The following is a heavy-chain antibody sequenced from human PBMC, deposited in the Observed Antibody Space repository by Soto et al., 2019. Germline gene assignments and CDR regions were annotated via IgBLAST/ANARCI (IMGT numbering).Heavy chain of an antibody. CDR2: ISGSGGST. CDR1: GFTFSSYA. J-gene: IGHJ4*02. D-gene: IGHD3-10*01. CDR3: AKAPVVRGVPFDY. Sequence: EVQLLESGGGLVQPGGSLRLSCAASGFTFSSYAMSWVRQAPGKGLEWVSAISGSGGSTYYADSVKGRFTISRDNSKNTLYLQMNSRRAEDTAVYYCAKAPVVRGVPFDYWGQGTLVTVSS. V-gene: IGHV3-23*01.